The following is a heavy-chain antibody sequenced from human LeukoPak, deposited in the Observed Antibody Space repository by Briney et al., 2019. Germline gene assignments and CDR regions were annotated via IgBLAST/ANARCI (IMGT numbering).Heavy chain of an antibody. J-gene: IGHJ4*02. D-gene: IGHD6-13*01. Sequence: SETLSLTCTVSGGSISSYYWSWIRQPPGKGLECIGYIYYSGSTNYNPSLKSRVTISVDTSKNQFSLMLSSVTAADTAVYYCASGYSSSWYYFDNWGQGTLVTVSS. CDR3: ASGYSSSWYYFDN. V-gene: IGHV4-59*01. CDR2: IYYSGST. CDR1: GGSISSYY.